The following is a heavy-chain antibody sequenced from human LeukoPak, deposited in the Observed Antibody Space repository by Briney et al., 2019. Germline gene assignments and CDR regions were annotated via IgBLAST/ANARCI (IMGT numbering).Heavy chain of an antibody. CDR2: INPNSGGT. J-gene: IGHJ6*03. CDR1: GGTFSSYA. CDR3: ARGIGCSLIYYYYMDV. V-gene: IGHV1-2*02. D-gene: IGHD2-15*01. Sequence: VASVKVSCKASGGTFSSYAISWVRQAPGQGLEWMGWINPNSGGTNYAQKFQGRVTMTRDTSISTAYMELSRLRSDDTAVYYCARGIGCSLIYYYYMDVWGKGTTVTVSS.